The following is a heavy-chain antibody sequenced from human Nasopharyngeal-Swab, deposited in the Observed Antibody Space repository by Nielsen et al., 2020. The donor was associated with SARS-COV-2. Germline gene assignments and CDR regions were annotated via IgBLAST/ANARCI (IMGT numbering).Heavy chain of an antibody. CDR3: ASPPLDSSGYYYGFHY. V-gene: IGHV3-30-3*01. CDR1: GFTFSSSA. Sequence: GGSLRLSCAASGFTFSSSAMHWVRQAPGKGLEWVAVISYDGSNKYFADSAKGRFTISRDNSKNTLYLQMNSLRAEDTAVYYCASPPLDSSGYYYGFHYWGRGTLVTVSS. CDR2: ISYDGSNK. D-gene: IGHD3-22*01. J-gene: IGHJ4*02.